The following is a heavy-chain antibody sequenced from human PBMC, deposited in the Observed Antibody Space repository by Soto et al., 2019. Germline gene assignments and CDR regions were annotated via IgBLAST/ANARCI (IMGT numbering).Heavy chain of an antibody. Sequence: ASVKVSCKASGYTFTSYAMHWVRQAPGQRLEWMGWINAGNGNTKYSQKFQGRVTITRDTSASTAYMELSSLRSEDTAVYYCAKDQYGDYSSKLEYYYYGMDVWGQGTTVTVSS. J-gene: IGHJ6*02. V-gene: IGHV1-3*01. CDR1: GYTFTSYA. D-gene: IGHD4-17*01. CDR3: AKDQYGDYSSKLEYYYYGMDV. CDR2: INAGNGNT.